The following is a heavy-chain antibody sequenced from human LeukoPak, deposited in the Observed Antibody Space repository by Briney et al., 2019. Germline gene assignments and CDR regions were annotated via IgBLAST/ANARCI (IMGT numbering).Heavy chain of an antibody. V-gene: IGHV4-34*01. CDR1: GGSFSGYY. CDR3: ARVPNAGQFDP. Sequence: SETLSLTCAVYGGSFSGYYWSWIRQPPGKGLEWIGEINHSGSTNYNPSLKSRVTISVDTSKNQFSLKLSSVTAADTAVYYCARVPNAGQFDPWGQGTLVTVSS. J-gene: IGHJ5*02. CDR2: INHSGST. D-gene: IGHD3-10*01.